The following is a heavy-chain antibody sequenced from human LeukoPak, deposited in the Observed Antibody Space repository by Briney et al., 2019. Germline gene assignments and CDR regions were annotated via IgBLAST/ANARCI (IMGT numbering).Heavy chain of an antibody. CDR1: GFTFSSYA. Sequence: PGGSLRLSCAASGFTFSSYAMSWVRQAPGKGLEWVSSISSSSSYIYYADSVKGRFTISRDNAKNSLYLQMNSLRAEDTAVYYCARVEPYDPIVVVPAAIPGNWFDPWGQGTLVTVSS. CDR2: ISSSSSYI. CDR3: ARVEPYDPIVVVPAAIPGNWFDP. J-gene: IGHJ5*02. D-gene: IGHD2-2*02. V-gene: IGHV3-21*01.